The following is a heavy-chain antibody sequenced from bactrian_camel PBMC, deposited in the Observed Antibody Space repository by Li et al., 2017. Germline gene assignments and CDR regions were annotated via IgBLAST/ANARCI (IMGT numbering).Heavy chain of an antibody. D-gene: IGHD1*01. J-gene: IGHJ6*01. CDR2: IAPSTGST. Sequence: QVQLVESGGGSVQSGGSLRLSCAASGSGYVSGTYCLGWFRQVPGKEREGVAAIAPSTGSTYYDDSVKGRFTVSHVNAKNTVYLQMDSLKPEDTAMYYCAAGRWVANDCIGFAFWAQGTQVTVS. V-gene: IGHV3S1*01. CDR1: GSGYVSGTYC. CDR3: AAGRWVANDCIGFAF.